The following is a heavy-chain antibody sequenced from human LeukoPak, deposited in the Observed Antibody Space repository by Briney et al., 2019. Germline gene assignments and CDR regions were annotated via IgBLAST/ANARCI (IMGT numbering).Heavy chain of an antibody. Sequence: SETLSLTCTVSGGFISSYYWSWIRQPPGKGLEWIGYIYYSGSTNYNPSPKSRVTISVDTSKNQFSLKLSSVTAADTAVYYCAREHSSGWYGSGYFQHWGQGTLVTVSS. V-gene: IGHV4-59*01. CDR3: AREHSSGWYGSGYFQH. D-gene: IGHD6-19*01. CDR2: IYYSGST. CDR1: GGFISSYY. J-gene: IGHJ1*01.